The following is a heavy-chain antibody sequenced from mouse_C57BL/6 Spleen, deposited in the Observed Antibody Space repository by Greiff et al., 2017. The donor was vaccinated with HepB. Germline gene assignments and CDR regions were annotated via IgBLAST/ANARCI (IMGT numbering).Heavy chain of an antibody. CDR3: ASVPFAY. CDR1: GFSLTSYG. D-gene: IGHD5-1*01. Sequence: VQLKQSGPGLVQPSQSLSITCTVSGFSLTSYGVHWVRQSPGKGLEWLGVIWSGGSTDYNAAFISRLSISKDNSKSQVFFKMNSLQADDTAIYYCASVPFAYWGQGTLVTVSA. CDR2: IWSGGST. V-gene: IGHV2-2*01. J-gene: IGHJ3*01.